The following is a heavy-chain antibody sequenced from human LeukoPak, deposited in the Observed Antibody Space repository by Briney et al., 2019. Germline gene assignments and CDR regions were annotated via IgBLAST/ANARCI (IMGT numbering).Heavy chain of an antibody. CDR1: GFTFSSYA. D-gene: IGHD3-10*01. V-gene: IGHV3-30*04. CDR3: AKDRVFELWFEEASPYYFDY. CDR2: ISYDGSNK. J-gene: IGHJ4*02. Sequence: GGSLRLSCAASGFTFSSYAMHWVRQAPGKWLEWVAVISYDGSNKYYADSVKGRFTISRDISKNTLYLQMNSLRAEDTAVYYCAKDRVFELWFEEASPYYFDYWGQGTLVTVSS.